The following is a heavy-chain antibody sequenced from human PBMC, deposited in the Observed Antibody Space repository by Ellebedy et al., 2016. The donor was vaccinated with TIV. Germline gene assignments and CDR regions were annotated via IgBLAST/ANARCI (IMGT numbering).Heavy chain of an antibody. CDR1: GFTFGCCA. CDR2: ISNGGDTT. CDR3: AKLSGVLSWYADY. V-gene: IGHV3-23*01. D-gene: IGHD6-13*01. J-gene: IGHJ4*02. Sequence: GESLKISCAASGFTFGCCAMGWVRQAPGKGLEWVSVISNGGDTTYADAVTGRFTISRDNSKRTLYLQMNSLRADDTAIYDCAKLSGVLSWYADYWGLGARVTVSS.